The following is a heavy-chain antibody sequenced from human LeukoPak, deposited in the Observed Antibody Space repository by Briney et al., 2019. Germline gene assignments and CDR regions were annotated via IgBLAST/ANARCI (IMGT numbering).Heavy chain of an antibody. J-gene: IGHJ4*02. CDR1: GGSISSSSYY. D-gene: IGHD6-19*01. Sequence: PSETLSLTCTVSGGSISSSSYYWGWIRQPPGKGLEWIGSIYYSRSTYYNPSLKSRVTISVDTSKNQFSLKLSSVTAADTAVYYCARVASGWYVDYWGQGTLVTVSS. V-gene: IGHV4-39*07. CDR2: IYYSRST. CDR3: ARVASGWYVDY.